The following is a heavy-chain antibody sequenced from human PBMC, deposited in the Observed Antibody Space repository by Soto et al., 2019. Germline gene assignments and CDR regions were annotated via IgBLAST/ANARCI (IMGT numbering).Heavy chain of an antibody. CDR1: GFIFSNHG. D-gene: IGHD2-15*01. CDR3: AKGGWPLDY. CDR2: ISHDENEK. Sequence: QVRLVESGGGVVQPGRSLRLSCAASGFIFSNHGMHWVRQAPGKGLEWLTFISHDENEKYYAESVKGRFTISRDNPKNTLYLQMNSPRTEDPAKYYCAKGGWPLDYWGQGILVTVSS. J-gene: IGHJ4*02. V-gene: IGHV3-30*18.